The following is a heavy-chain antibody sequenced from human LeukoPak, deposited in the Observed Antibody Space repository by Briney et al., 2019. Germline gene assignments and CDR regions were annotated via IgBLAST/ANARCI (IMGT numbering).Heavy chain of an antibody. CDR3: AVYDSSGYYYSNDAFDI. J-gene: IGHJ3*02. V-gene: IGHV1-8*01. CDR1: GYTFTSYD. Sequence: GASVKVSCKASGYTFTSYDINWVRQATGQGLEWMGWMNPNSGNTGYAQKFQGRVTMTRNTPISTAYMELSSLRSEDTAVYYCAVYDSSGYYYSNDAFDIWGQGTMVTVSS. CDR2: MNPNSGNT. D-gene: IGHD3-22*01.